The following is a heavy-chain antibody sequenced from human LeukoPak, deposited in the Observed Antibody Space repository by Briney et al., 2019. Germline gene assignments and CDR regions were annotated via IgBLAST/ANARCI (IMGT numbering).Heavy chain of an antibody. D-gene: IGHD3-22*01. CDR2: ISYDGSNI. CDR3: ARGRLSYYDSSGDYYYYYGMDV. Sequence: GGSLRLSCAASGFTFSSYGMHWVRQAPGKGLEWVAVISYDGSNIYYADSVKGRFTISRDNSKNTLYLQMNSLRAEDTAVYYCARGRLSYYDSSGDYYYYYGMDVWGQGTTVTVSS. CDR1: GFTFSSYG. J-gene: IGHJ6*02. V-gene: IGHV3-30*03.